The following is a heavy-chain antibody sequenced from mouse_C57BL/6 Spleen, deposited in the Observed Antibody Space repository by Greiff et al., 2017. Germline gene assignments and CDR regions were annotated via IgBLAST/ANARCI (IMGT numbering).Heavy chain of an antibody. CDR2: INYDGSST. Sequence: EVKLVESEGGLVQPGSSMKLSCTASGFTFSDYYMAWVRQVPEKGLEWVANINYDGSSTYYLDSLKSRFILTRDNAKNILYLQMSRLKSEYTASYYCARDRCPYYYVCSYWYFDVWGTGTTVTVSS. D-gene: IGHD1-1*01. CDR1: GFTFSDYY. CDR3: ARDRCPYYYVCSYWYFDV. J-gene: IGHJ1*03. V-gene: IGHV5-16*01.